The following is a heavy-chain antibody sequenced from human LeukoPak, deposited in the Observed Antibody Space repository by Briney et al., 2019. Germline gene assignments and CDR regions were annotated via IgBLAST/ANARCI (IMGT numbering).Heavy chain of an antibody. CDR1: GGTFSSYA. V-gene: IGHV1-69*04. CDR2: IIPILGIA. Sequence: ASVKVSCKASGGTFSSYAISWVRQAPGQGLEWMGRIIPILGIANYAQKFQGRVTITADKSTSTAYVELSSLRSEDTAVYYCAREFRGYSYGFPFDYWGQGTLVTVSS. D-gene: IGHD5-18*01. J-gene: IGHJ4*02. CDR3: AREFRGYSYGFPFDY.